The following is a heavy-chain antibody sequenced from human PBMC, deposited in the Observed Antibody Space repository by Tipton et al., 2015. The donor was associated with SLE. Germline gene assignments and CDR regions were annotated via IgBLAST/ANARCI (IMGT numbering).Heavy chain of an antibody. V-gene: IGHV3-23*01. CDR3: ARGGGTAMVGY. J-gene: IGHJ4*02. D-gene: IGHD5-18*01. CDR1: GFTFDDYA. CDR2: ISGSGGST. Sequence: SLRLSCAASGFTFDDYAMHWVRQAPGKGLEWVSGISGSGGSTYYADSVKGRFTISRDNSKNTLYLQMNSLRAEDTAVYYCARGGGTAMVGYWGQGTLVTVSS.